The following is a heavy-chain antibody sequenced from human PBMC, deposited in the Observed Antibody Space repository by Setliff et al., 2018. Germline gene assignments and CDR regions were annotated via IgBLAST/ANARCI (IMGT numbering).Heavy chain of an antibody. J-gene: IGHJ4*02. CDR1: GYTFTSYY. D-gene: IGHD6-13*01. CDR3: ARENEGQQLVNEEFDY. CDR2: INPSGGST. V-gene: IGHV1-46*01. Sequence: ASVKVSCKASGYTFTSYYMHWVRQAPGQGLEWVGIINPSGGSTSYEQKFQGRVTMTRDTSTSTVYMELSSLRPEDTAVYYWARENEGQQLVNEEFDYWGQGTLVTVSS.